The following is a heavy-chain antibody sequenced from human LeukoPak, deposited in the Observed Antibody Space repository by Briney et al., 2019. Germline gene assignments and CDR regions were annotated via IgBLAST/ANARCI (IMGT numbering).Heavy chain of an antibody. CDR2: INWNGGST. CDR1: GFTFDDYG. Sequence: GGSLRLSCAASGFTFDDYGMSWVRQAPGKGLEWVSGINWNGGSTGYADSVKGRFTISRDNAKNSLYLQMNSLRAEDTASYYCARDQLGYCSSTSCYGAFDIWGQGTMATVSS. D-gene: IGHD2-2*01. V-gene: IGHV3-20*04. J-gene: IGHJ3*02. CDR3: ARDQLGYCSSTSCYGAFDI.